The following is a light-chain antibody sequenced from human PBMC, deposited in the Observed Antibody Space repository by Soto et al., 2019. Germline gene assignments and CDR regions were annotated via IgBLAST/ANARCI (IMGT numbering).Light chain of an antibody. CDR1: QDIRNY. V-gene: IGKV1-33*01. CDR3: QQYDNLPPFT. CDR2: GAS. Sequence: DIQMTQSPSSLSASVGDRVTITCQASQDIRNYLNWYQQKPGRAPKLLIYGASNLETGVPSRFSGSGSGTDFTFTISSLQPEDIATYYCQQYDNLPPFTFGPGTKVDMK. J-gene: IGKJ3*01.